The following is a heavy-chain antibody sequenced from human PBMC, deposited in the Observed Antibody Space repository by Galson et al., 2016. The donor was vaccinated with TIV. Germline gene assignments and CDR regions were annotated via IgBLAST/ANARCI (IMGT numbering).Heavy chain of an antibody. CDR3: ARDRYYDASGYYYYYYGMDV. CDR1: GFIVTDNY. CDR2: TKSDGST. J-gene: IGHJ6*02. D-gene: IGHD3-22*01. V-gene: IGHV3-66*02. Sequence: SLRLSCAASGFIVTDNYISRVRQAPGKGLEWVSVTKSDGSTAYADPVKGRFTISRDSSKNILYLQMDSLRAEDTAVYRCARDRYYDASGYYYYYYGMDVWGQGTTVTVSS.